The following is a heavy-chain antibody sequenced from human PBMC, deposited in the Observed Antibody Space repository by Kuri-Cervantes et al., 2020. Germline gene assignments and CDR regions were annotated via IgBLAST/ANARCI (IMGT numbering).Heavy chain of an antibody. CDR1: GFTFDDYG. J-gene: IGHJ6*03. CDR3: ARDREKVVPRNYYMDV. Sequence: GGSLRLSCAASGFTFDDYGMTWVRQAPGKGLEWVSSISGSGGNTNYADSVKGRFTISRDIAKNSVYLQMNSLRAEDTAVYFCARDREKVVPRNYYMDVWGKGTTVTVSS. D-gene: IGHD2-15*01. V-gene: IGHV3-20*04. CDR2: ISGSGGNT.